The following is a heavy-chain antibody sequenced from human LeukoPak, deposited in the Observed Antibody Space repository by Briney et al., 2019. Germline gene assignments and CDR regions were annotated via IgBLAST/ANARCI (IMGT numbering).Heavy chain of an antibody. Sequence: PGGSLRISCAASGFTFSSYWMSWVRQAPGKGLEWVANIKQDGSEKYYVDSVKGRFTISRDNAKNSLYLQMNSLRAEDTAVYYCARIKSSGWYKYWGQGTLVTVSS. D-gene: IGHD6-19*01. J-gene: IGHJ4*02. CDR1: GFTFSSYW. CDR2: IKQDGSEK. CDR3: ARIKSSGWYKY. V-gene: IGHV3-7*01.